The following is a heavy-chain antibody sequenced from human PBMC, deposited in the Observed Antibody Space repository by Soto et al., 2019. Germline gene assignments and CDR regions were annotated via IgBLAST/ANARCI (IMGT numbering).Heavy chain of an antibody. CDR3: AREEPGVWYFDL. V-gene: IGHV3-66*01. J-gene: IGHJ2*01. Sequence: ESGGGLVQPGGSLRLSCAASGFTVSSNYMSWVRQAPGKGLEWVSVIYSGGSTYYADSVKGRFTISRDNSKNTLYLQMNSLRAEDTAVYYCAREEPGVWYFDLWGRGTLVTVSS. D-gene: IGHD1-26*01. CDR2: IYSGGST. CDR1: GFTVSSNY.